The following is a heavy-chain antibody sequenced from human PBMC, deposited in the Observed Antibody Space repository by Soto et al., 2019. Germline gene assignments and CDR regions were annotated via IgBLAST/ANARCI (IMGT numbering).Heavy chain of an antibody. CDR3: ARSRGSGGVEYNMDV. D-gene: IGHD3-16*01. J-gene: IGHJ6*02. CDR2: FMSDGSGT. V-gene: IGHV3-74*01. CDR1: GFTFSSYW. Sequence: EVQLVESGGGLVQPGGSLRLSCAASGFTFSSYWMHWVRQGPGEGLVWVSRFMSDGSGTTYADSVKGRFTISRDNAKNTLYLQMNSLRAEDTAVYHCARSRGSGGVEYNMDVWGQGTTVTVSS.